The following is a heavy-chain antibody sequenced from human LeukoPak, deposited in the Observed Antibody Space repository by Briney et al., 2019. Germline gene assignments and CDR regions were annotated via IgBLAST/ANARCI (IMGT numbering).Heavy chain of an antibody. CDR1: GFTFSILA. D-gene: IGHD2-15*01. J-gene: IGHJ4*02. CDR3: AKYLVEGVAYFDY. CDR2: ISGSGGST. Sequence: GGSLRLSCAASGFTFSILAMNWVRQAPGKGLEWVSAISGSGGSTYYADFVKGRFTISRDNSKNTLYLQMNSLRAEDTAVYYCAKYLVEGVAYFDYWGQGTLVTVSS. V-gene: IGHV3-23*01.